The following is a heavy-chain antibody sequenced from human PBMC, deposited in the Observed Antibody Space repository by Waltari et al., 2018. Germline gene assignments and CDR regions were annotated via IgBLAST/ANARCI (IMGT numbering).Heavy chain of an antibody. D-gene: IGHD1-1*01. CDR3: ARHYTTIRRNGRDV. Sequence: QVQLQESGPGLVKPSETLSLTCTVSGGSMNVYLGNWIRQSPDKGLEWIACISYSGTPYYTPPVRSRVAIPAETSKNQFSLRLRSVDAADSAIYYCARHYTTIRRNGRDVWGQGATVTVSS. V-gene: IGHV4-59*08. CDR2: ISYSGTP. J-gene: IGHJ6*02. CDR1: GGSMNVYL.